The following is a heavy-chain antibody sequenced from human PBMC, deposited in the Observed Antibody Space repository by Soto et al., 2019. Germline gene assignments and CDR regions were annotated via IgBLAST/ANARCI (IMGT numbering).Heavy chain of an antibody. D-gene: IGHD4-17*01. J-gene: IGHJ4*02. CDR1: GGSISSGGYY. V-gene: IGHV4-31*03. CDR2: IYYSGST. CDR3: ERHGDRTFDS. Sequence: QVQLQESGPGLVKPSQTLSLNCTVSGGSISSGGYYWSWIRQHPGKGLEWIGYIYYSGSTYYNPSLKSRVTRSVDTSKNQFSLKLSSGTAADTAVYYGERHGDRTFDSCGQGTLVTVSS.